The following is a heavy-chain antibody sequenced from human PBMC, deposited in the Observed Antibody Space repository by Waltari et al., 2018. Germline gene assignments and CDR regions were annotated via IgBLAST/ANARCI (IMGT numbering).Heavy chain of an antibody. J-gene: IGHJ4*02. CDR1: GGSFSGYY. CDR3: ARGLPSGSSWYHY. D-gene: IGHD6-13*01. CDR2: INHSGST. Sequence: QVQLQQWGAGLLKPSETLSLTCAVYGGSFSGYYWSWIRQPPGKGLEWIGEINHSGSTNYNPSLKSRVTISVDTSKNQFSLKLSSVTAADTAVYYCARGLPSGSSWYHYWGQGTLVTVSS. V-gene: IGHV4-34*01.